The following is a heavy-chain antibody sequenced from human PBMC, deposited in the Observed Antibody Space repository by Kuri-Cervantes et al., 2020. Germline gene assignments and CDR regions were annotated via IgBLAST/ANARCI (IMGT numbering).Heavy chain of an antibody. CDR1: GFTFDDYA. D-gene: IGHD3-10*01. Sequence: GGSLRLSCAASGFTFDDYAMHWVRQAPGKGLEWVSSITSTSSKIDYADSVKGRFTISRDNAKNSLYLQMNSLRAEDTALYYCAKDTSMVPNIGAFDIWGQGTMVTVSS. J-gene: IGHJ3*02. V-gene: IGHV3-9*01. CDR2: ITSTSSKI. CDR3: AKDTSMVPNIGAFDI.